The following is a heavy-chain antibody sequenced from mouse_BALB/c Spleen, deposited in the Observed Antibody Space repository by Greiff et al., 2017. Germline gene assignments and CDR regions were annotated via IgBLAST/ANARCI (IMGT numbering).Heavy chain of an antibody. Sequence: VKLMESGAELARPGASVKLSCKASGYTFTDYYINWVKQRTGQGLEWIGEIYPGSGNTYYNEKFKGKATLTADKSSSTAYMQLSSLTSEDSAVYFCARKAYGNYWYFDVWGAGTTVTVSS. CDR3: ARKAYGNYWYFDV. CDR1: GYTFTDYY. CDR2: IYPGSGNT. J-gene: IGHJ1*01. D-gene: IGHD2-1*01. V-gene: IGHV1-77*01.